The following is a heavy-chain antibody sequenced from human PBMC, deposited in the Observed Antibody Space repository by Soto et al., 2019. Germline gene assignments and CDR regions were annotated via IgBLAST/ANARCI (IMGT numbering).Heavy chain of an antibody. V-gene: IGHV3-7*01. D-gene: IGHD3-22*01. CDR2: IKQDGSEK. Sequence: LRLSCAASGFSISNFWMSWVRQAPGKGLEWVANIKQDGSEKYYVDSVKGRFTISRDNAKNSLYLQMNSLRAEDTAMYYCTSSFYYDTSGYDWGQGPLVTVSS. J-gene: IGHJ4*02. CDR1: GFSISNFW. CDR3: TSSFYYDTSGYD.